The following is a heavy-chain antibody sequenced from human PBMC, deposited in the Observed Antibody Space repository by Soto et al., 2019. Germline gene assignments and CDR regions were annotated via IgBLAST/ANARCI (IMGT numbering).Heavy chain of an antibody. J-gene: IGHJ4*02. CDR2: IYHSGST. D-gene: IGHD3-3*01. CDR1: GDSISNTNW. CDR3: AKRSLRRLRFVETH. V-gene: IGHV4-4*02. Sequence: QVQLQESGPGLVRPSGTLSLTCTVSGDSISNTNWWSWVRQPPGKGLEWIGEIYHSGSTNYNPALKSRVSISVDKSKNQFSLNLTSVTAADTAVYVCAKRSLRRLRFVETHWGQGTLVTVSS.